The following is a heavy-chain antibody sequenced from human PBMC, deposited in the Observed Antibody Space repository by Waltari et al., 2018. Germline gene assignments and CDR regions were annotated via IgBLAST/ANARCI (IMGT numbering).Heavy chain of an antibody. V-gene: IGHV4-39*01. Sequence: QLQLQESGPGLVKPSETLSLTCTVSGGSISSSSYYWGWIRQPPGKGLEWIGSIYYSGSTYYNPSLKSRVTISVDTSKNQFSLKLSSVTAADTAVYYCARQKSGSYSDYWGQGTLVTVSS. D-gene: IGHD1-26*01. J-gene: IGHJ4*02. CDR2: IYYSGST. CDR3: ARQKSGSYSDY. CDR1: GGSISSSSYY.